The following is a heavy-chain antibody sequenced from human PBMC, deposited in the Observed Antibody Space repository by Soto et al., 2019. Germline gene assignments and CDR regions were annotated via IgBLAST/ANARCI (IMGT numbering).Heavy chain of an antibody. CDR1: SGSISTSGYY. V-gene: IGHV4-39*02. D-gene: IGHD6-19*01. J-gene: IGHJ4*02. CDR2: ISYSGST. CDR3: ARRGSRLSVAVAAFDY. Sequence: PSETLSLTCSVSSGSISTSGYYWGWIRQPPGTGLEWIGGISYSGSTYYNPSLKSRLTISVDTSKNHFSLKLTSVTAADTAVYFCARRGSRLSVAVAAFDYWSQGTLVTSPQ.